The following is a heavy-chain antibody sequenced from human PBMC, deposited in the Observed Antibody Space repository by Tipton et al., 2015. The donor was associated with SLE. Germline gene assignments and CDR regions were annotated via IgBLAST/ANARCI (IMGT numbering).Heavy chain of an antibody. CDR2: IYISGST. V-gene: IGHV4-61*02. D-gene: IGHD6-13*01. CDR1: GGSMNSGSNY. Sequence: LRLSCTVSGGSMNSGSNYWNWIRQPAGKGLEWIGRIYISGSTDYSPSLESRVTMSIDTSKNHFSLKWTSVTAADTAVYYCARDGGSSWFDENWFDPWGQGTLVTVSS. CDR3: ARDGGSSWFDENWFDP. J-gene: IGHJ5*02.